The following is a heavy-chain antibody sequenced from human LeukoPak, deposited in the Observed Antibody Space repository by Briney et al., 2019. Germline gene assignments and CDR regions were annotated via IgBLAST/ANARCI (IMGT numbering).Heavy chain of an antibody. Sequence: GGSLRLSCVASGFTFTSYFMSWVRQAPGKGLEWVANIKQDGSEKYYVDSVKGRFTISRDNAKNSLYLQMNSLRAEDTAVYYCARRDDILTGYYTFDYWGQGTLVTVSS. J-gene: IGHJ4*02. V-gene: IGHV3-7*01. D-gene: IGHD3-9*01. CDR3: ARRDDILTGYYTFDY. CDR1: GFTFTSYF. CDR2: IKQDGSEK.